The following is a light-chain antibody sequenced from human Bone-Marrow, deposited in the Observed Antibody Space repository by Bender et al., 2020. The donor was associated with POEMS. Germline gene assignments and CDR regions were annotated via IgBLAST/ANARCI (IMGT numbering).Light chain of an antibody. CDR3: CSYTGSYSII. CDR2: QDY. CDR1: KLGDKF. Sequence: SSELTQPPSVSVSPGQTASITCSGDKLGDKFACWYQQKPGQSPVLVIYQDYQRPSGIPERFSGSNSGNTATLTISGLQAEDEADYYYCSYTGSYSIIFGGGTKLTVL. V-gene: IGLV3-1*01. J-gene: IGLJ2*01.